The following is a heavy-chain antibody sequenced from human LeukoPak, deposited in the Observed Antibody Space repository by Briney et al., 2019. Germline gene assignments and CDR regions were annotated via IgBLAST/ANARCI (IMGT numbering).Heavy chain of an antibody. CDR1: GYTFTSYD. V-gene: IGHV1-8*01. CDR2: MNPNSGNT. CDR3: ARGPPKGYYYYYGMDV. Sequence: ASVKVSCKASGYTFTSYDINWVRQATGQGREWMGWMNPNSGNTGYAQKFQGRVTMTRNTSISTAYMELSSLRSEDTAVYYCARGPPKGYYYYYGMDVWGQGTTVTVSS. J-gene: IGHJ6*02.